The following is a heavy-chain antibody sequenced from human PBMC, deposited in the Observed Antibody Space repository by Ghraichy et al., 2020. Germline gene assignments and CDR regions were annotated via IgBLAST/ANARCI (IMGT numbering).Heavy chain of an antibody. CDR1: GFSLSTGGVA. CDR2: IYWDNDK. CDR3: ARELLRTGYYHFAFDI. Sequence: SGPTLVKPTQTLTLTCTFSGFSLSTGGVAVGWIRQHPGQALEWLALIYWDNDKRFSPSLKSRLTITKDTSRNQVVLTMTNMDPVDTATYFCARELLRTGYYHFAFDIWSQGTMVTVSS. D-gene: IGHD3-22*01. V-gene: IGHV2-5*02. J-gene: IGHJ3*02.